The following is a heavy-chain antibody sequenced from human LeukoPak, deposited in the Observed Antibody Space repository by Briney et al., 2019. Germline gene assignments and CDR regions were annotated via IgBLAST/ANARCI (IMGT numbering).Heavy chain of an antibody. V-gene: IGHV4-61*01. D-gene: IGHD1-26*01. CDR1: GGSVSSGSYY. J-gene: IGHJ5*02. Sequence: SETLSLTCTASGGSVSSGSYYWSWIRQPPGKGLEWIGYIYYSGSTNYNPSLKSRVTISVDTSKNQFSLKLSSVTAADTAVYYCARDSGSYYYWFDPWGQGTLVTVSS. CDR2: IYYSGST. CDR3: ARDSGSYYYWFDP.